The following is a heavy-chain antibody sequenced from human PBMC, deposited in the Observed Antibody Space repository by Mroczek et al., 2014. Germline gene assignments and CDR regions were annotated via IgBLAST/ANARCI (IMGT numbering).Heavy chain of an antibody. CDR1: GGSISSYY. CDR3: ARVIAARRGYYYYYYYMDV. V-gene: IGHV4-59*01. J-gene: IGHJ6*03. CDR2: IYYSGST. D-gene: IGHD6-6*01. Sequence: KESGPGLVKPSETLSLTCTVSGGSISSYYWSWIRQPPGKGLEWIGYIYYSGSTNYNPSLKSRVTISVDTSKNQFSLKLSSVTAADTAVYYCARVIAARRGYYYYYYYMDVWGKGTTVTVSS.